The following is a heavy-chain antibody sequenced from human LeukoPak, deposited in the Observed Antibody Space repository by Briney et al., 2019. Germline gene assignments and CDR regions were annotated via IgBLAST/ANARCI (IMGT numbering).Heavy chain of an antibody. J-gene: IGHJ5*02. CDR1: GGTFSSYA. CDR2: IIPIFGTA. CDR3: ARGRWQQLVNWFDP. V-gene: IGHV1-69*05. D-gene: IGHD6-13*01. Sequence: SVKVSCKASGGTFSSYAISWVRQAPGQGLEWMGGIIPIFGTANYAQKFQGRVTITTDESTSTAYMELSSLRSEDTAVYYCARGRWQQLVNWFDPWGQGTLVTVSS.